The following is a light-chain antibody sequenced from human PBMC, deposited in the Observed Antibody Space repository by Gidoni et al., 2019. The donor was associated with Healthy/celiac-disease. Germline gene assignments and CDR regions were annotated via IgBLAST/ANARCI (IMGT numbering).Light chain of an antibody. CDR3: SSYTSSSTYV. CDR2: DVS. CDR1: SSDVGAYNY. V-gene: IGLV2-14*03. Sequence: QSALTQPASVSGSPGQSITISCTGTSSDVGAYNYVSWYQQHPGKAPKLMIYDVSDRPSGVSSRFSGSKSGNTASLTISGLRAEDEADYYCSSYTSSSTYVFGAGTKVTVL. J-gene: IGLJ1*01.